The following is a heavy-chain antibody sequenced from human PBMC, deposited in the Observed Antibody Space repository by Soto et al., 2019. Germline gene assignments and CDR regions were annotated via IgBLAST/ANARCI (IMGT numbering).Heavy chain of an antibody. CDR1: GGSVSSGSYY. D-gene: IGHD6-19*01. Sequence: QVQLQESGPGLVKPSETLSLTCTVSGGSVSSGSYYWSWIRQPPGKGLEWIGYIYYSGSTNYNPSLKSRVTISVDTSKNQFSLKLSSVTAADTAVYYCARVGLGQWLVRTGGHLDYWGQGTLVTVSS. CDR3: ARVGLGQWLVRTGGHLDY. V-gene: IGHV4-61*01. CDR2: IYYSGST. J-gene: IGHJ4*02.